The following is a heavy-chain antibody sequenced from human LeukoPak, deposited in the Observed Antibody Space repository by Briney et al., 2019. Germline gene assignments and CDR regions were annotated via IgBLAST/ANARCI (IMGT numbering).Heavy chain of an antibody. CDR1: GFTFSSYS. CDR2: ISSSSSSYI. CDR3: ATATNCGGDCYSYY. J-gene: IGHJ4*02. Sequence: GGSLRLSCAASGFTFSSYSMNWVRQAPGKGLEWISSISSSSSSYIYYADSVKGRFTISRDNAKNSLYLQMNSLRAEDTAVYYCATATNCGGDCYSYYWGQGTLVTVSS. D-gene: IGHD2-21*02. V-gene: IGHV3-21*01.